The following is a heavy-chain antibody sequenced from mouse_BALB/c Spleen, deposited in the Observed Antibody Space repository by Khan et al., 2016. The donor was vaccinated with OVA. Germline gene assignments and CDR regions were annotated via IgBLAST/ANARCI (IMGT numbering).Heavy chain of an antibody. CDR2: IYWDDDK. D-gene: IGHD2-3*01. Sequence: QVTLKESGPGILQPSQTLSLTCSFSGFSLSSSGMGVSWLRQPSGKGLEWLAHIYWDDDKRYNPYLTSRLTLSTDTSNNQVFLTITRVDTAESGTYYCAGTGRLLDFAMDYWGQGTSVTVSS. J-gene: IGHJ4*01. V-gene: IGHV8-12*01. CDR1: GFSLSSSGMG. CDR3: AGTGRLLDFAMDY.